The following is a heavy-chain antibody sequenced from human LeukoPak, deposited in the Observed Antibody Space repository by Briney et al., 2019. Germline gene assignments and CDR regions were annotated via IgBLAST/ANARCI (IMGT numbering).Heavy chain of an antibody. Sequence: RAGGSLRLSCTASGFTFLNAFMSWVRQAPGKGLEWVGRFRTKKDGGTTEYAEPVKGRFAFSRDDSKNALYLQMNSLKTEDTAVYYCAADYGGTDDAFDIWGQGTTVTVS. CDR1: GFTFLNAF. J-gene: IGHJ3*02. CDR2: FRTKKDGGTT. D-gene: IGHD4-23*01. CDR3: AADYGGTDDAFDI. V-gene: IGHV3-15*01.